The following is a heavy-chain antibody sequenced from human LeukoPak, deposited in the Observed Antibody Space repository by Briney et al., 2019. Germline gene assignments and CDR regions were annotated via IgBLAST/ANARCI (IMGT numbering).Heavy chain of an antibody. CDR1: GGSISSYY. CDR3: ARGHIVVVPDSNWFDP. J-gene: IGHJ5*02. Sequence: SETLSLTCTVSGGSISSYYWSWIRQPPGKGLEWIGYIYYSGSTYYNPSLKSRVTISVDTSKNQFSLKLSSVTAADTAVYYCARGHIVVVPDSNWFDPWGQGTLVTVSS. D-gene: IGHD2-2*01. CDR2: IYYSGST. V-gene: IGHV4-59*08.